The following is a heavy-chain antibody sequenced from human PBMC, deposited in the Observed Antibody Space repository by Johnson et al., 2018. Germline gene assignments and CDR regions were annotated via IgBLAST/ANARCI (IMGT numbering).Heavy chain of an antibody. D-gene: IGHD3-22*01. CDR1: GGSFSGYY. CDR3: ARARGGYYDSSGYYYRH. Sequence: QEQLRQWGAGLLKPTETLSLTCAVYGGSFSGYYWSWIRQPPGKGLEWIGEINHSGSTNYKPSLKSRVTISVDTSKNQFSLKLTSVPAADTAVYYCARARGGYYDSSGYYYRHWGQGTLVTVSS. V-gene: IGHV4-34*01. J-gene: IGHJ1*01. CDR2: INHSGST.